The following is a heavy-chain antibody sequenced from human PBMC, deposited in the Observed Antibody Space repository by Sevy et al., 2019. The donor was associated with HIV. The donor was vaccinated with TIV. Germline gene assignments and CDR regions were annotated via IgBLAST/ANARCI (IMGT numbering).Heavy chain of an antibody. J-gene: IGHJ3*02. CDR3: ARDFYYDSSGYYSHDAFDI. V-gene: IGHV1-69*06. Sequence: ASVKVSCKASGGTFSSYAISWVRQAPGQGLEWMGGIIPIFRTANYAQKFQGRVTITADKSTSTAYMELSSLRSEDTAVYYCARDFYYDSSGYYSHDAFDIWGQGTMVTVSS. CDR2: IIPIFRTA. CDR1: GGTFSSYA. D-gene: IGHD3-22*01.